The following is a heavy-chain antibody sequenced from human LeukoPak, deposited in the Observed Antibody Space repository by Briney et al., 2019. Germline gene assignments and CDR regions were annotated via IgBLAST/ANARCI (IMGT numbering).Heavy chain of an antibody. CDR3: ARDQPYNWNNARFDY. V-gene: IGHV1-18*01. Sequence: ASVKVSCKASGYSSTSYGISWVRQARGQGLEWMGWISAYTGNTNNAQNFQGRLTMTTDTSTSTAYMDLRSLRSDDTAVYYCARDQPYNWNNARFDYWGQGTLVTVSS. J-gene: IGHJ4*02. CDR2: ISAYTGNT. CDR1: GYSSTSYG. D-gene: IGHD1/OR15-1a*01.